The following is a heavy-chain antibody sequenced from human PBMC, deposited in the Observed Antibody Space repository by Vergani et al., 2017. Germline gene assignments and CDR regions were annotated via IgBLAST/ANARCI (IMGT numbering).Heavy chain of an antibody. CDR1: GYTFTAYY. CDR3: ARGLRYFDWLSLDYYGMDV. J-gene: IGHJ6*02. CDR2: INTNTGNP. Sequence: QVQLVQSGAEVGKPGASVKISCKASGYTFTAYYIHWVRQAPEQGLEWMGWINTNTGNPTYAQGFTGRFVFSLDTSVSTAYLQISSLKAEDTAVYYCARGLRYFDWLSLDYYGMDVWGQGTTVTVSS. D-gene: IGHD3-9*01. V-gene: IGHV7-4-1*02.